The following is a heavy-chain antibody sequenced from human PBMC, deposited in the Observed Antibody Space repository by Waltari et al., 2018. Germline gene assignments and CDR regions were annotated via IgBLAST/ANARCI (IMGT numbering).Heavy chain of an antibody. CDR1: GFVVSENY. D-gene: IGHD3-22*01. J-gene: IGHJ4*02. V-gene: IGHV3-53*01. CDR2: LYSGGYS. CDR3: ARGGGYYDNSGFYFFDY. Sequence: DVQLVESGGGLIQPGGSLRLSCSASGFVVSENYMTRGRQAPGRGLEWVSVLYSGGYSYYADSVKGRFTISSDTSKNTVYLQMNNLGAEDTAVYFCARGGGYYDNSGFYFFDYWGQGTLVTVSS.